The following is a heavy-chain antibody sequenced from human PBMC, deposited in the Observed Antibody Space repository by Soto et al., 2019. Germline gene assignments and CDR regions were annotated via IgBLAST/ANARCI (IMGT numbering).Heavy chain of an antibody. V-gene: IGHV5-51*03. D-gene: IGHD3-16*01. CDR1: GYSFTSYR. CDR2: IYPGDSDT. J-gene: IGHJ6*02. Sequence: EVQLVQSGAEVKKPGESLKISCKGSGYSFTSYRIGWVRQMPGKGLEWMGIIYPGDSDTRYSTSFQGQVTISADKSISTASLQWSSLKASDTAMYYWARRGRGIGGYYYGMDVWGQGTTVTVSS. CDR3: ARRGRGIGGYYYGMDV.